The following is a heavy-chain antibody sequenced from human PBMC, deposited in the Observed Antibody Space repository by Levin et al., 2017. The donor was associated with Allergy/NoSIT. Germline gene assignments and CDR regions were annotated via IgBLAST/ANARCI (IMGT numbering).Heavy chain of an antibody. J-gene: IGHJ4*02. D-gene: IGHD3-22*01. V-gene: IGHV4-31*11. CDR1: GGSINNGGYS. CDR2: IYYTGDT. CDR3: ARFSPNYDRSGNPDY. Sequence: SETLSLTCAVSGGSINNGGYSWNWMRQHPGKGLEWIGSIYYTGDTSYNPSLKSRVTISLDMSENTFSLNLRSVIAADTAVYFCARFSPNYDRSGNPDYWGQGTLVTVSS.